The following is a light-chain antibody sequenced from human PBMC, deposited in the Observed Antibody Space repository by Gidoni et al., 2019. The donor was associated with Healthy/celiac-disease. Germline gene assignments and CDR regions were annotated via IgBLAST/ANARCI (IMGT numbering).Light chain of an antibody. CDR2: GAT. V-gene: IGKV3-20*01. Sequence: EIVLTQSPGTLSLSPGERATLSCRASQSVSSNYLAWYQQKPGQAPRLLFSGATIRATGLPDRFSGSGSGTVFTLTISRLEPEDFAVYYCQQYGSSSWTFGQGTKVEIK. CDR1: QSVSSNY. J-gene: IGKJ1*01. CDR3: QQYGSSSWT.